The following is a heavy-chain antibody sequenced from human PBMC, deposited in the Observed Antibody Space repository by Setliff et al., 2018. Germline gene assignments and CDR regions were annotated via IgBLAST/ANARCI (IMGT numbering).Heavy chain of an antibody. Sequence: ASVKVSCKTSGYTFTNFGISWVRQAPGQGLEWMGWISGYNGNTNYAQKFQSRVTMTTDTFTNTAYMELRSLRSDDTAVYYCARSRGTWGTSFGYWGLGTLVTVPS. J-gene: IGHJ4*02. D-gene: IGHD3-16*01. CDR2: ISGYNGNT. CDR1: GYTFTNFG. V-gene: IGHV1-18*01. CDR3: ARSRGTWGTSFGY.